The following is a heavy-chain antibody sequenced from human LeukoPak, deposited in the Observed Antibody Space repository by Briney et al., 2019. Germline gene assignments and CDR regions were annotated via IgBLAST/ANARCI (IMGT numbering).Heavy chain of an antibody. J-gene: IGHJ4*02. D-gene: IGHD6-19*01. CDR3: ARVARPWGISVAGTFDS. CDR2: ISYDGSNK. V-gene: IGHV3-30*04. Sequence: GRSLRLSCAASGFTFSSYAVHWVRQAPGKGLEWVAIISYDGSNKYYADSVKGRFTISRDNPQNSLYLQMNSLRAEDTAVYYCARVARPWGISVAGTFDSWGQGTLVTVSS. CDR1: GFTFSSYA.